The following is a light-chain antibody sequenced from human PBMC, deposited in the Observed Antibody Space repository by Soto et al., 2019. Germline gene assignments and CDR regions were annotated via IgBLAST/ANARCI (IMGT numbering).Light chain of an antibody. V-gene: IGLV1-40*01. Sequence: QSALTQPPSVSGAPGQRVTISCTGSGSNIGSGYDVHWYQELPGTAPKLLIYANNNRPSGVPDRFSGSKSGTSASLTITALQAEDFFDYYCPSYDDTLSGSVSGTGT. CDR1: GSNIGSGYD. CDR2: ANN. CDR3: PSYDDTLSGSV. J-gene: IGLJ1*01.